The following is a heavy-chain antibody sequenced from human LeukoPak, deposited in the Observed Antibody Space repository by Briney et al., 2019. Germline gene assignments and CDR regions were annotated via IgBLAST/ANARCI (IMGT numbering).Heavy chain of an antibody. CDR2: MNPNSGNT. CDR3: ARAVTGGSYPTYYYYMDV. Sequence: GASVKVSCKASGYTFTSYDINWVRQATGQGLEWMGWMNPNSGNTGYAQKFQGRVTMTRNTSISTAYMELSSLRSEDTAVYYCARAVTGGSYPTYYYYMDVWGKGTTVTISS. V-gene: IGHV1-8*01. J-gene: IGHJ6*03. CDR1: GYTFTSYD. D-gene: IGHD1-26*01.